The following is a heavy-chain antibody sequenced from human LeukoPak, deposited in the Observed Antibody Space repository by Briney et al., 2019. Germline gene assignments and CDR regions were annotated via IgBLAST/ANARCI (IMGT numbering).Heavy chain of an antibody. CDR3: ARVDTVMAYYFDL. CDR2: ISTSGDST. V-gene: IGHV3-23*01. J-gene: IGHJ4*02. CDR1: GFSFSSYA. D-gene: IGHD5-18*01. Sequence: GGSLRLSCAASGFSFSSYAMTWVRQAPGKGLEWVSSISTSGDSTYYADSVKGRFTISRDNSKNTLYLQMNSLRAEDAAVYYCARVDTVMAYYFDLWGQGTLVTVSS.